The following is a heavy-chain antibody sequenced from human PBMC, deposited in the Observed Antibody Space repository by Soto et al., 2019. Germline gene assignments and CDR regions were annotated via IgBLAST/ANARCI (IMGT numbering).Heavy chain of an antibody. J-gene: IGHJ4*02. CDR2: IYHTGNT. CDR1: GGSISSYY. CDR3: VRSGYCSGGSCLVRGYFDS. V-gene: IGHV4-59*08. D-gene: IGHD2-15*01. Sequence: SETLSLTCTVSGGSISSYYWSWIRQPPGKALEWIGYIYHTGNTNNNPSLKSRVTISVDTSKNQFSLKLSSVAAADTAVYYCVRSGYCSGGSCLVRGYFDSWGQGTLVTVSS.